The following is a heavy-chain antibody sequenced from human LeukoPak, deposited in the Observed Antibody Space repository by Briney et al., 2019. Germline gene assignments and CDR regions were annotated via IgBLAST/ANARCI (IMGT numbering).Heavy chain of an antibody. V-gene: IGHV1-24*01. CDR3: ATGDCSSTSCYRSWNY. CDR2: FDPEDGET. D-gene: IGHD2-2*01. CDR1: GYTLTELS. Sequence: ASVTVSFKVSGYTLTELSMHWVRQAPGKGLEWMGGFDPEDGETIYAQKFQGRVTMTEDTSTDTAYMELSSLRSEDTAVYYCATGDCSSTSCYRSWNYWGQGTLDTVSS. J-gene: IGHJ4*02.